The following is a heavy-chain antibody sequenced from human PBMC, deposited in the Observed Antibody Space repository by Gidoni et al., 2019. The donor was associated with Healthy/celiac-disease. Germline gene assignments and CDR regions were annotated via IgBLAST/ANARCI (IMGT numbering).Heavy chain of an antibody. D-gene: IGHD3-22*01. CDR3: ARDRGNYYDSSGYYGGWFDP. Sequence: QVQLVQSGAEVKKPGSSVQVSCKASGGTFSSYAIRWVRQAPGQGLEWMGGIIPIFGTANDAQKFQGRVTITADKSTSTAYMELSSLRSEDTAVYYCARDRGNYYDSSGYYGGWFDPWGQGTLVTVSS. V-gene: IGHV1-69*06. J-gene: IGHJ5*02. CDR2: IIPIFGTA. CDR1: GGTFSSYA.